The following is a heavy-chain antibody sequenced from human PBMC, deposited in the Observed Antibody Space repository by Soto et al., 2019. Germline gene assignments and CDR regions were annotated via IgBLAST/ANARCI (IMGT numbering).Heavy chain of an antibody. V-gene: IGHV3-7*05. CDR1: GFTFSSYW. Sequence: GGSLRLSCAASGFTFSSYWMSWVRQAPGKGLEWVANIKQDGSEKYYVDSVKGRFTISRDNAKNSLYLQMNSLRAEDTAVYYCARDNSLYYYDSSGPNRYFDYWGQGTLVTVSS. D-gene: IGHD3-22*01. CDR3: ARDNSLYYYDSSGPNRYFDY. J-gene: IGHJ4*02. CDR2: IKQDGSEK.